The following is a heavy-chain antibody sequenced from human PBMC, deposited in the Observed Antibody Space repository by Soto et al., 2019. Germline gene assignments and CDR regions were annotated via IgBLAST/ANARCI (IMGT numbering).Heavy chain of an antibody. CDR2: ISYDGSNK. J-gene: IGHJ4*02. D-gene: IGHD6-19*01. V-gene: IGHV3-30-3*01. Sequence: QVQLVESGGGVVQPGRSLRLSCAASGFTFSSYAMHWVRQAPGKGLEWVAVISYDGSNKYYADSVKGRFTISRDNSKNTLYLHMNSLRAEDTAVYYCARYFQWLALDYWGQGTLVTVSS. CDR3: ARYFQWLALDY. CDR1: GFTFSSYA.